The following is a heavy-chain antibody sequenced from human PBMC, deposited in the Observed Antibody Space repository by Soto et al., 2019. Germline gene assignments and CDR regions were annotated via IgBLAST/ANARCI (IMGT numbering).Heavy chain of an antibody. CDR1: GGSFSGYY. J-gene: IGHJ6*02. D-gene: IGHD2-8*01. CDR2: INHSGST. Sequence: SETLSLTCAVSGGSFSGYYWSWIRQPPGKGLEWIGEINHSGSTNYNPSFKSRVTISVDTSKNQFSLKLSSVTAADTAVYYCARVWARGYCTNGVCYTYYYYGMDVWGQGTTVTVSS. CDR3: ARVWARGYCTNGVCYTYYYYGMDV. V-gene: IGHV4-34*01.